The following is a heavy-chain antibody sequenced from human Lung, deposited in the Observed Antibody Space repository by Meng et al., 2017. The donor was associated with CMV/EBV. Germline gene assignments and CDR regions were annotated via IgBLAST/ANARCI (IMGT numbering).Heavy chain of an antibody. Sequence: QVPLQESGPGLVKPSGTLSLTGAVSGGSLSSRNWWSWVRQPPGKGLEWIGEIYHSGSTNYNPSLKSRVTISVDESKNQFSLRLSSVTAADTAVYYCARVGAYCGGDCYHPRWGQGTLVTVSS. V-gene: IGHV4-4*02. CDR3: ARVGAYCGGDCYHPR. CDR1: GGSLSSRNW. CDR2: IYHSGST. J-gene: IGHJ4*02. D-gene: IGHD2-21*02.